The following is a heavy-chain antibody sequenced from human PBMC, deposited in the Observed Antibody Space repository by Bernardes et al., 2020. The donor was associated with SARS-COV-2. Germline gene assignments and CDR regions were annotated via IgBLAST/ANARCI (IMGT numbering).Heavy chain of an antibody. Sequence: GESLKISCKGSGYSFTSYWISWVRQMPGKGLEWMGRIDPSDSYTNYSPSFQGHVTISADKSISTAYLQWSSLKASDTAMYYCARQFGPGQWLVPNWFDPWGQGTLVTVSS. V-gene: IGHV5-10-1*01. D-gene: IGHD6-19*01. J-gene: IGHJ5*02. CDR1: GYSFTSYW. CDR2: IDPSDSYT. CDR3: ARQFGPGQWLVPNWFDP.